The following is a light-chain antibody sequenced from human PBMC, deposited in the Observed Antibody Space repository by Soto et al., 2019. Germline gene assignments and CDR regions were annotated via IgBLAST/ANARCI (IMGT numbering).Light chain of an antibody. CDR1: QSLLYGAGYMY. J-gene: IGKJ2*01. V-gene: IGKV2-28*01. CDR2: LGS. CDR3: TQPLHIPYT. Sequence: DIVMTQSPLSLPVTPGEPASISCRSSQSLLYGAGYMYVDWYLQKPGQPPHLLIFLGSNRATGVTYRFSCTASGTTFTLKLSRADTEDIWIYYCTQPLHIPYTFGQGTKLEI.